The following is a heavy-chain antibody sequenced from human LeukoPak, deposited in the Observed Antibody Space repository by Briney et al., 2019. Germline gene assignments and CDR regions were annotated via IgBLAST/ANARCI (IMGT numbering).Heavy chain of an antibody. CDR3: ARDGETMVRGVIMIGY. J-gene: IGHJ4*02. V-gene: IGHV1-2*02. Sequence: RASVKASCKASGYTFTGYYMHWVRQAPGQGLEWMGWINPNSGGTNYAQKFQGRVTMTRDTSISTAYMELSRLRSDDTAVYYCARDGETMVRGVIMIGYWGQGTLVTVSS. CDR1: GYTFTGYY. CDR2: INPNSGGT. D-gene: IGHD3-10*01.